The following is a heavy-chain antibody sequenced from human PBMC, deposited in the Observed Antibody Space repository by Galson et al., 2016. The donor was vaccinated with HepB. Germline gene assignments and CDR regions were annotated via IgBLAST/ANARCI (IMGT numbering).Heavy chain of an antibody. D-gene: IGHD3-16*02. J-gene: IGHJ4*02. V-gene: IGHV1-69*13. CDR1: GVTFNNYA. Sequence: SVKVSCKASGVTFNNYAISWVREAPGQGLEWMGGTIPVFGTANYAQKFQGRVTITADESTSIAYMELSSLRSEDTAVYYCAIIGRALDYWGQGNLVTVSS. CDR3: AIIGRALDY. CDR2: TIPVFGTA.